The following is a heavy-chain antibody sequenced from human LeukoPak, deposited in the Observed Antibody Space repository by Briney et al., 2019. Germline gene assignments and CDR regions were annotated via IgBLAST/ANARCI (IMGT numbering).Heavy chain of an antibody. CDR1: GYTFTSYY. J-gene: IGHJ4*02. CDR2: ISPSGGDT. D-gene: IGHD1-1*01. CDR3: ARGGTAVTTNYFDY. Sequence: ASVNVSCKPSGYTFTSYYLHWVRQAPGQGLEWMGVISPSGGDTTYAQRFQGRLTTTRDTSTSTVYMEVSSLRSDDTAVYYCARGGTAVTTNYFDYWGQGTLITVSS. V-gene: IGHV1-46*01.